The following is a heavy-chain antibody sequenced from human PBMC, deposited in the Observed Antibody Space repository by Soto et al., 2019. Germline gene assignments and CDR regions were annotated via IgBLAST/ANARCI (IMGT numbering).Heavy chain of an antibody. CDR3: ARDQAVYSKCFDY. D-gene: IGHD4-4*01. J-gene: IGHJ4*02. CDR2: ISYDGSNK. V-gene: IGHV3-30-3*01. Sequence: QVQLVESGGGVVQPGRSLRLSCAASGFTFSSYAMHWVRQAPGKGLEWVAVISYDGSNKYYADSVKGRFTISRDNSKNALYLQMNSLRAEDTAVYYCARDQAVYSKCFDYWGQGTLVTVSS. CDR1: GFTFSSYA.